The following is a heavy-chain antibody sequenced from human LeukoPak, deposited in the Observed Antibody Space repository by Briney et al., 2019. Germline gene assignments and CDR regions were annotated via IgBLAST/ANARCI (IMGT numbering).Heavy chain of an antibody. J-gene: IGHJ6*04. Sequence: GASVKVSCKASGGTFSSYAISWERQAPGQGLEWMGGIIPIFGTANYAQKFQGRVTITADESTSTAYMELSSLRSEDTAVYYCATRPPGPSHYYGSGPHYYYGMDVWGKGTTVTVSS. D-gene: IGHD3-10*01. CDR3: ATRPPGPSHYYGSGPHYYYGMDV. CDR1: GGTFSSYA. V-gene: IGHV1-69*13. CDR2: IIPIFGTA.